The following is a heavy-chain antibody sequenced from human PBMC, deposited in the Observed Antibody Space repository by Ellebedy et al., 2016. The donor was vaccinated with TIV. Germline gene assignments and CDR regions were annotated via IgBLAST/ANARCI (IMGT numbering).Heavy chain of an antibody. D-gene: IGHD1-26*01. CDR1: GGSISSGAYY. CDR3: ARRERWEPYFDP. CDR2: TSYSGST. Sequence: SETLSLTCTVSGGSISSGAYYRSLIRQPPGRGLECIGSTSYSGSTYYNPSPKRRVTISVDTSKNQFSLKLSAVTAADTAVYYCARRERWEPYFDPWGQGTLVTVSS. J-gene: IGHJ5*02. V-gene: IGHV4-30-4*01.